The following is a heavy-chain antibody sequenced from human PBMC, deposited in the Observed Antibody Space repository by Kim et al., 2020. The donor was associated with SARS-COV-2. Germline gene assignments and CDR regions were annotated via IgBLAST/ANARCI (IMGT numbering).Heavy chain of an antibody. CDR2: INSDGSST. CDR1: GVTFSSSW. CDR3: ARDGVYSGSPLDY. Sequence: GGSLRLSCVGSGVTFSSSWMHWVRQAPGKGLVWVSRINSDGSSTSYAASVKGRFTISRDNAKNTLYLQMNSLRAEDTAVFYCARDGVYSGSPLDYWGQGTLVTVSS. D-gene: IGHD1-26*01. V-gene: IGHV3-74*01. J-gene: IGHJ4*02.